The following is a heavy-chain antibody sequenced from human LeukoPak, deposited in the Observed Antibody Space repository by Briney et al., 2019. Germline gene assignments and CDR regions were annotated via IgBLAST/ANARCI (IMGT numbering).Heavy chain of an antibody. D-gene: IGHD6-19*01. J-gene: IGHJ4*02. Sequence: PGGSLRLSCAASGFTFSNAWMNWARQAPGKGLEWVAVISSDGSNKFYADSVKGRFTISRDNSKNTLYLQMNSLRAEDTAVYYCAKDRGSGYLDYWGQGTLVTVSS. CDR3: AKDRGSGYLDY. V-gene: IGHV3-30*18. CDR2: ISSDGSNK. CDR1: GFTFSNAW.